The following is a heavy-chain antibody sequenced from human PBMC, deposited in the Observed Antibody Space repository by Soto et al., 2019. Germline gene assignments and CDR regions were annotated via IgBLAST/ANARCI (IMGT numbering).Heavy chain of an antibody. Sequence: EVQLVESGGGLVKPGGSLRLSCAASGFTFSSYSMNWVRQAPGKGLEWVSSISSSSSYIYYADSVKGRFTISRDNAKNSLYLQMNSLRAEDTAVYYCARELMVYAKAFDYWGQGTLVTVSS. J-gene: IGHJ4*02. CDR2: ISSSSSYI. D-gene: IGHD2-8*01. CDR3: ARELMVYAKAFDY. V-gene: IGHV3-21*01. CDR1: GFTFSSYS.